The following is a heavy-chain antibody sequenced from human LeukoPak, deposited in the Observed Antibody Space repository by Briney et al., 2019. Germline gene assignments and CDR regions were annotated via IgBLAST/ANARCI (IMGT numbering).Heavy chain of an antibody. CDR3: ARGGKTGYSSSSESVLDY. CDR1: GGSFSGYY. J-gene: IGHJ4*02. D-gene: IGHD6-6*01. Sequence: SETLSLTCAAYGGSFSGYYWSWIRQPPGKGLEWIGEINHSGSTNYNPSLKSRVTISVDTSKNQFSLKLSSVTAADTAVYYCARGGKTGYSSSSESVLDYWGQGTLVTVSS. V-gene: IGHV4-34*01. CDR2: INHSGST.